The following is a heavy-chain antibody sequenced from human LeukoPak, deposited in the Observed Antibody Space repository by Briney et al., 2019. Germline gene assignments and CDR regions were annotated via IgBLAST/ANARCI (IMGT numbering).Heavy chain of an antibody. V-gene: IGHV4-39*07. CDR2: IYYSGST. CDR3: ARARIYGSGSYNYYYYYMDV. CDR1: GGSISSSSYY. D-gene: IGHD3-10*01. J-gene: IGHJ6*03. Sequence: SETLSLTCTVSGGSISSSSYYWGWIRQPPGKGLEWIGSIYYSGSTYYNPSLKSRVTISVDTSKNQFSLKLSSVTAADTAVYYCARARIYGSGSYNYYYYYMDVWGKGTTVTISS.